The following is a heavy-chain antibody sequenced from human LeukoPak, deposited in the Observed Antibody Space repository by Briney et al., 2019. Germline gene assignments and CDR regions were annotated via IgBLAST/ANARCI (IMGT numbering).Heavy chain of an antibody. Sequence: PGGSLRLSCAASGFTFSSYSMNWVRQAPGKGLEWVSSISSSSSYIYYADSVKGRFTISRDNAKNSLYLQMNSLRAEDTAVYYCARVPPYYYDSSGYYGVDYWGQGTLVTVSS. D-gene: IGHD3-22*01. V-gene: IGHV3-21*01. CDR1: GFTFSSYS. J-gene: IGHJ4*02. CDR3: ARVPPYYYDSSGYYGVDY. CDR2: ISSSSSYI.